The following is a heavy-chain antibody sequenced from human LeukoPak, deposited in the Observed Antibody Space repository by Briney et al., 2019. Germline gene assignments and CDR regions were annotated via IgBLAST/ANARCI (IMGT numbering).Heavy chain of an antibody. Sequence: ASVKVSCKASGGTFISYAISWVRQAPGQGLEWMGGIIPIFGTANYAQKFQGRVTITADESTSTAYMELSSLRSEDTAVYYCARDFSPVTYCGGDCYRGWAFDIWGQGTMVTVSS. CDR1: GGTFISYA. D-gene: IGHD2-21*01. V-gene: IGHV1-69*13. J-gene: IGHJ3*02. CDR2: IIPIFGTA. CDR3: ARDFSPVTYCGGDCYRGWAFDI.